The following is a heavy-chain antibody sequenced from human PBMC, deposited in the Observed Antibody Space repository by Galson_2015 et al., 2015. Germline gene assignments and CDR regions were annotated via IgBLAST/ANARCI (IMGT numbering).Heavy chain of an antibody. D-gene: IGHD3-16*01. V-gene: IGHV3-74*01. Sequence: SLRLSCAASGFTFSSHWMHWVRQAPGKGLVWVSCVFNDGIQTIYADSVKGRFAISRDNAKNTLYLQMNSLRAEDTAVYYCARGGAGAVDIWGQGTVVTVSS. J-gene: IGHJ3*02. CDR2: VFNDGIQT. CDR3: ARGGAGAVDI. CDR1: GFTFSSHW.